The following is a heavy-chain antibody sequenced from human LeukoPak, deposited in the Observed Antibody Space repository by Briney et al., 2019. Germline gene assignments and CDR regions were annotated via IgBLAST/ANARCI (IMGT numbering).Heavy chain of an antibody. CDR1: GFIFSRYE. CDR3: AKDKIAVAGTRPNWFDP. CDR2: ISSSGNTI. D-gene: IGHD6-19*01. V-gene: IGHV3-48*03. J-gene: IGHJ5*02. Sequence: PGGSLRLSCTGSGFIFSRYEMNWVRQAPGKGLEWVSYISSSGNTIYYADSVKGRFTISRDNSKNTLYLQMNSLRAEDTAVYYCAKDKIAVAGTRPNWFDPWGQGTLVTVSS.